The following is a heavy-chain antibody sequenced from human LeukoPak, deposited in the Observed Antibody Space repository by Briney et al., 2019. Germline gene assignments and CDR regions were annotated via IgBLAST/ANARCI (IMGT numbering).Heavy chain of an antibody. CDR3: ARDRALYDSRRGYYYTEDDY. J-gene: IGHJ4*02. CDR2: INRDGSEK. D-gene: IGHD3-22*01. Sequence: QPGGSLRLSCAASGFTFSTSWMSWVRQAPGKGLEWVANINRDGSEKYSVDSVKGRFTISRDNAKSSLYLQMNSLRADDTAVYYCARDRALYDSRRGYYYTEDDYWGQGTLVTVSS. CDR1: GFTFSTSW. V-gene: IGHV3-7*01.